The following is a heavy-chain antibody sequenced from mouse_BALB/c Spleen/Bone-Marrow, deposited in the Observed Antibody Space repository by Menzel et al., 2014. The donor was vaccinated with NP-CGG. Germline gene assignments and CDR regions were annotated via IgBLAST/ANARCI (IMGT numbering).Heavy chain of an antibody. Sequence: EVNLLESGGGLVQPGGSLKLPCATSGFTFSDYYMICVRQTPEKLLEWVAHIIKGGGSTYYPVIVKSRFTISRENAKNDLYLQMSRLKSEDTDMYYCARHLAYAMDYWGQGTSVTVSS. CDR3: ARHLAYAMDY. CDR2: IIKGGGST. V-gene: IGHV5-12*02. CDR1: GFTFSDYY. J-gene: IGHJ4*01.